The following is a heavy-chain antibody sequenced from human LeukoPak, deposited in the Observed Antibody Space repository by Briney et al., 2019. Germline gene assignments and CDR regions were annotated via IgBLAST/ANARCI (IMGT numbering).Heavy chain of an antibody. V-gene: IGHV4-39*07. CDR2: IYYSGST. J-gene: IGHJ4*02. Sequence: SETLSLTCTVSGGSISSSSYYWGWIRQPPGKGLEWIGSIYYSGSTYYNPSLKSRVTISVDTSKNQFSLKLSSVTAADTAVYYCARDNWNDGFDYWGQGTLVTVSS. CDR3: ARDNWNDGFDY. CDR1: GGSISSSSYY. D-gene: IGHD1-20*01.